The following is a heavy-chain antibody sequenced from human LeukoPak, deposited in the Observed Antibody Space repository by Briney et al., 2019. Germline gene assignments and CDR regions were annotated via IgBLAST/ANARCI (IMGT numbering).Heavy chain of an antibody. CDR2: INAVNGNT. CDR1: GYTFTSYA. Sequence: ASVKVSCKASGYTFTSYAMHWVRQAPGQRLEWMGWINAVNGNTKYSQKFQGRVTITRDTSASTAYMELSSLRSEDTAVYYCAREGYCSGGSCYINWFDPWGQGTLVTVSS. V-gene: IGHV1-3*01. D-gene: IGHD2-15*01. CDR3: AREGYCSGGSCYINWFDP. J-gene: IGHJ5*02.